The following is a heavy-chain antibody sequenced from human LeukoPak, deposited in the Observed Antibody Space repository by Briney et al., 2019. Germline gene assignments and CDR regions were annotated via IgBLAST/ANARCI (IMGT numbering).Heavy chain of an antibody. J-gene: IGHJ4*02. CDR1: GFTFISYS. CDR3: AKYAKVGEQLIFDY. CDR2: ISSSSSSTI. V-gene: IGHV3-48*01. D-gene: IGHD1-26*01. Sequence: GGSLSLSCAASGFTFISYSMNWVRQAPGKGLEWVSYISSSSSSTIFYADSVKGRFTISRDNSKNTLYLQMNSLRAEDTAVYYCAKYAKVGEQLIFDYWGQGTLVTVSS.